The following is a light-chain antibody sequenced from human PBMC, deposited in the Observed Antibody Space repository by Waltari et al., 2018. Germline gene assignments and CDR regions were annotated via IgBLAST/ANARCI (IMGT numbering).Light chain of an antibody. J-gene: IGLJ1*01. V-gene: IGLV2-14*03. Sequence: QSALTQPASVSGSPGQSITISCAGTSSDVGAYNDVGWYQQHSGKAAKLQISDVNHRPLWVSNRFSGSKSGNTAYLIISGLQADDEADYYCSSYATASTYVFGAGTTVSVL. CDR1: SSDVGAYND. CDR3: SSYATASTYV. CDR2: DVN.